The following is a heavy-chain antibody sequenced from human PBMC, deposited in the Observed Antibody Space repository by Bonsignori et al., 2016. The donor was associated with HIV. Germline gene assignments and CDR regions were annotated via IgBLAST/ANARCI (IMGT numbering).Heavy chain of an antibody. V-gene: IGHV5-51*01. J-gene: IGHJ6*03. D-gene: IGHD2-15*01. Sequence: VRQMPGKGLEWMGIIYPGDSDTRYSPSFQGQVTISADKSISTAYLQWSSLKASDTAMYYCARQLKGYCSGGSCYPGYYYYYYMDVWGKGTTVTVSS. CDR3: ARQLKGYCSGGSCYPGYYYYYYMDV. CDR2: IYPGDSDT.